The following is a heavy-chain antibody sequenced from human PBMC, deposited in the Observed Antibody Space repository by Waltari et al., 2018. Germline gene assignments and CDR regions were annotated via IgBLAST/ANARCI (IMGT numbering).Heavy chain of an antibody. D-gene: IGHD6-6*01. CDR1: GYTFTGYY. CDR3: ARGSSAPYPPHYYMDV. J-gene: IGHJ6*03. V-gene: IGHV1-2*06. Sequence: QVQLVQSGAEVKKPGASVKVSCKASGYTFTGYYMHWVRQAPGQGLEWMGRINPNSGGTNYAQKFQGRVTMTRDTSISTAYMELSRLRSDDTAVYYCARGSSAPYPPHYYMDVWGKGTTVTVSS. CDR2: INPNSGGT.